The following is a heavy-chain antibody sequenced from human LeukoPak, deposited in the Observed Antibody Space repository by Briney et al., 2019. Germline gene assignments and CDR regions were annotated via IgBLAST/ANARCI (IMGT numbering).Heavy chain of an antibody. CDR3: ARVGPSNDSTGFDS. CDR2: IKQDGIKK. J-gene: IGHJ5*01. V-gene: IGHV3-7*01. Sequence: GGSLRLSCAASGFTFSDYWMAWVRQAPGEGLEWVANIKQDGIKKNYVDSAKGRFTISRDNANSSLYLQMNGLRTEDTSVYYCARVGPSNDSTGFDSWGQGTLVTVSS. D-gene: IGHD2-8*01. CDR1: GFTFSDYW.